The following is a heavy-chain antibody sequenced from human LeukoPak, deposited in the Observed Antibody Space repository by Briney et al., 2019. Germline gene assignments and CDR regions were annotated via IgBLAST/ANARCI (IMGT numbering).Heavy chain of an antibody. V-gene: IGHV4-4*07. D-gene: IGHD3-9*01. CDR3: ARDLDILTGYYGEAYYYYYMDV. CDR1: GGSISSYY. Sequence: PSETLSLTCTVSGGSISSYYWSWIRQPAGKGLEWIGRIHTSGSTNYNPSLKSRVTMSVDTSKNQFSQKLSSVTAADTAVYYCARDLDILTGYYGEAYYYYYMDVWGKGTTVTVSS. CDR2: IHTSGST. J-gene: IGHJ6*03.